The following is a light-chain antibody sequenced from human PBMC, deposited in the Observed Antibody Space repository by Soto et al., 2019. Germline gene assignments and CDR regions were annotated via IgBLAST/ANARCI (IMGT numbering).Light chain of an antibody. CDR1: QSVLYSSNNKNY. CDR2: WTY. Sequence: DIVMTQSPDSLAVSLGERATINCKSSQSVLYSSNNKNYLAWYQQKPGQPPKLLIYWTYTRESGVPDRFSGSASGTVFTLTISSLQAEDVAVYYCQQYYSTPLTFGQGTRLEIK. J-gene: IGKJ5*01. V-gene: IGKV4-1*01. CDR3: QQYYSTPLT.